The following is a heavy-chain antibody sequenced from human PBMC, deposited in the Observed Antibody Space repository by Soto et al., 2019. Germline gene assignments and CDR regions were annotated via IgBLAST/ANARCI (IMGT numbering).Heavy chain of an antibody. D-gene: IGHD6-19*01. V-gene: IGHV4-4*02. CDR1: GGSINSDNW. CDR2: INHSGRT. J-gene: IGHJ4*02. CDR3: GRLSKGDNSGWPGFDH. Sequence: QVYLQESGPGLVRPSGTLSLTCAVSGGSINSDNWWIWVRQSPGKGLEWIGEINHSGRTNSNASRKSRVTMSVDKSKNQFSLKLTSVTAADTAVYYCGRLSKGDNSGWPGFDHWGQGTLVTVSS.